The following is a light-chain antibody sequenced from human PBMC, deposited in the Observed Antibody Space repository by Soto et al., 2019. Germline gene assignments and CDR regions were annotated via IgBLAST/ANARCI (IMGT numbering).Light chain of an antibody. CDR2: LTSDGSH. Sequence: QLVLTQSPSASASLGASVKLTCTLSSGHSSYTIAWHQQQPEKGPRYLMKLTSDGSHSKGDGIPDRFSGSSSGAERYLTLSSLQSEDEADYYCQTWGTGHVIFGGGTKLTVL. V-gene: IGLV4-69*02. CDR3: QTWGTGHVI. J-gene: IGLJ2*01. CDR1: SGHSSYT.